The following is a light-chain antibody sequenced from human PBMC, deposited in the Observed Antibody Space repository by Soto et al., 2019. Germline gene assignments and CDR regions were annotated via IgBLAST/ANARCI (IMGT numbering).Light chain of an antibody. CDR3: QQYNSYSRT. J-gene: IGKJ1*01. V-gene: IGKV1-5*01. Sequence: DIQMTQSPSTLSASVGDRVPVTCRASQSISNWLAWYQQKPGKAPKVLIYDASSLESGVPSRFSGSGSGTQFTLTISSLQPDDFATYYCQQYNSYSRTFGQGTKVDIK. CDR2: DAS. CDR1: QSISNW.